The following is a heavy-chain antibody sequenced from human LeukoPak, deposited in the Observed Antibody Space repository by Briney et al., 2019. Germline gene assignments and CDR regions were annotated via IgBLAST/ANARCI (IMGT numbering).Heavy chain of an antibody. CDR1: GFNLDDYP. V-gene: IGHV3-43*02. CDR3: AALEYGDPKWFDP. D-gene: IGHD4-17*01. CDR2: ISANGLTT. J-gene: IGHJ5*02. Sequence: GSLRLSCTISGFNLDDYPLHWVRQVPGKGLEWVSLISANGLTTYYADSVKGRFTISRDSGNRSLYLQMNSLRTDDTGFYYCAALEYGDPKWFDPWGQGTLVTVSS.